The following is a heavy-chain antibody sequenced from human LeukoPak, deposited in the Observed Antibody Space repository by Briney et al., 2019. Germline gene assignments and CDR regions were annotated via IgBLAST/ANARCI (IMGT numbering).Heavy chain of an antibody. CDR1: GGAFDGYY. Sequence: SETLSLTCTVSGGAFDGYYWTWLRQPPGKGLEWIGYIYYSGSTNYSPSLKSRLTISIDTSKNQVSLKLRSVTPADTAVYYCARGFVCSSTSCWDDWGKGTTVSVSS. D-gene: IGHD2-2*01. CDR2: IYYSGST. J-gene: IGHJ6*04. V-gene: IGHV4-59*01. CDR3: ARGFVCSSTSCWDD.